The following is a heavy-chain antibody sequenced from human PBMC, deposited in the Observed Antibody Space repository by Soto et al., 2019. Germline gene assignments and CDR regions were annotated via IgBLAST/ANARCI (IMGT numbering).Heavy chain of an antibody. V-gene: IGHV3-23*01. CDR2: ISGSGGST. D-gene: IGHD1-26*01. Sequence: GGSLRLSCVASGITFSSYAMSWVRQAPGKGLEWVSAISGSGGSTYYADSVKGRFTISRDNSKNTLYLQMNSLRAEDTAVYYCAKVGTYYVMRCYHDYWGQGTLGTISS. CDR1: GITFSSYA. CDR3: AKVGTYYVMRCYHDY. J-gene: IGHJ4*02.